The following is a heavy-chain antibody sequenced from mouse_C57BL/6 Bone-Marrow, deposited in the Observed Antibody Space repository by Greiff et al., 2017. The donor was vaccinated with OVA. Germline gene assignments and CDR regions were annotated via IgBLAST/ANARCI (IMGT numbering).Heavy chain of an antibody. V-gene: IGHV3-6*01. CDR3: ARLNWYFDV. CDR2: ISYAGSN. CDR1: GYSITSGYY. J-gene: IGHJ1*03. Sequence: EVHLVESGPGLVKPSQSLSLTCSVTGYSITSGYYWNWIRQFPGNKLEWMGYISYAGSNNYNPSLKNRISITRDTSKNQFFLKLNSVPTEDTATYYCARLNWYFDVWGTGTTVTVSS.